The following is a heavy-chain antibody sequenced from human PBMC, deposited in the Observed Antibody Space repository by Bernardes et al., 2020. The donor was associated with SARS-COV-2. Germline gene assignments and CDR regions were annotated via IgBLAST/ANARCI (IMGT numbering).Heavy chain of an antibody. CDR1: GFSFDDYA. J-gene: IGHJ4*02. Sequence: GGSLRLSCAASGFSFDDYAMHWVRQAPGKGLEWVSGISWNSGSIGYADSMKGRFTISRDNAKSSLYLQMNSLRAEDTALYYCAKGPQLRGGIDYWGQGTLVTVSS. V-gene: IGHV3-9*01. CDR2: ISWNSGSI. CDR3: AKGPQLRGGIDY. D-gene: IGHD3-10*01.